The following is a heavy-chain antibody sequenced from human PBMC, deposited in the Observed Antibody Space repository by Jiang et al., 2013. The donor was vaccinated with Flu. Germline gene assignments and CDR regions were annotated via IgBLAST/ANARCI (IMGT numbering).Heavy chain of an antibody. J-gene: IGHJ4*02. V-gene: IGHV4-39*07. CDR3: ARAQKYSGFELPYFDY. CDR2: LYDDGSS. Sequence: TLSLTCTVSGAPSAVALTTGSGSASPQGRDWSGIGGLYDDGSSYYNPSLKGRVTMSVDTSKSQFSLKLSSVTAADTAAYYCARAQKYSGFELPYFDYWGQGTLVTVSS. CDR1: GAPSAVALTT. D-gene: IGHD5-12*01.